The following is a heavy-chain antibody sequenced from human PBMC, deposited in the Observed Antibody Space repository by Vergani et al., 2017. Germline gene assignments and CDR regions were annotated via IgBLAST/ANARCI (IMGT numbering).Heavy chain of an antibody. J-gene: IGHJ6*02. V-gene: IGHV4-61*01. CDR3: ARDPGYSYGPYYYYYGMDV. CDR2: IYYSGST. CDR1: GGSVSSGSYY. D-gene: IGHD5-18*01. Sequence: QVQLQESGPGLLRPSETLSLTCTVSGGSVSSGSYYWSWIRQPPGKGLEWIGYIYYSGSTNYNPSLKSRVTISVDTSKNQFSLKLSSVTAADTAVYYCARDPGYSYGPYYYYYGMDVWGQGTTVTVSS.